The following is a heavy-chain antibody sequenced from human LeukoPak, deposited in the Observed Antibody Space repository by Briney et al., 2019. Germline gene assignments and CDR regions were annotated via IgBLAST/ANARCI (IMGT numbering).Heavy chain of an antibody. CDR2: IYTSGST. CDR3: ARVPAAMESWFDP. CDR1: GGSISSYY. V-gene: IGHV4-4*07. J-gene: IGHJ5*02. Sequence: SETLSLTCTVSGGSISSYYWSWVRQPAGKGLEWIGRIYTSGSTNYNPSLKSRVTISVDTSKNQFSLKLSSVTAADTAVYYCARVPAAMESWFDPWGQGTLVTVSS. D-gene: IGHD2-2*01.